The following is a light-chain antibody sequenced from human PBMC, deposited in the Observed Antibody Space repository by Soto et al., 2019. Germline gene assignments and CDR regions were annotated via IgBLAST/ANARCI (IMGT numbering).Light chain of an antibody. CDR3: QHYGSSPLM. J-gene: IGKJ1*01. CDR1: QSFNSTY. V-gene: IGKV3-20*01. CDR2: GAS. Sequence: DTKTLAQGERVSLSCRPSQSFNSTYLAWYQQKPGQAPRLLIYGASSRATGIPDRFSGRGSGTNFTLTSCRLDPEDFPVYYCQHYGSSPLMFGEGTRVDIK.